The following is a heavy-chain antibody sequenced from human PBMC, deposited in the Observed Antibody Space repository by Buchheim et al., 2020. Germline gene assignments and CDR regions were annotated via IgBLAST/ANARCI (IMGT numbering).Heavy chain of an antibody. CDR3: AKAALKGFTIFGDDPDYYYYYYMDV. CDR2: ISGSGGST. CDR1: GFTFSSYA. Sequence: EVQLLESGGGLVQPGGSLRLSCAASGFTFSSYAMSWVRQAPGKGLEWVSAISGSGGSTYYADSVKGRFTISRDNSKNTLYLQMNSLRAEDTAVYYCAKAALKGFTIFGDDPDYYYYYYMDVWGKGTT. V-gene: IGHV3-23*01. J-gene: IGHJ6*03. D-gene: IGHD3-3*01.